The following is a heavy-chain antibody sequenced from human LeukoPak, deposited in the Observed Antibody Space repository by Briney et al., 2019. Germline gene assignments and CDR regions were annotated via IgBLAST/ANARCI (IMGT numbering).Heavy chain of an antibody. CDR2: INHSGST. D-gene: IGHD5-12*01. J-gene: IGHJ4*02. CDR1: GGSFSGYY. Sequence: SETLSLTCAVYGGSFSGYYWSWIRQPPGKGLEWIGEINHSGSTNYNPSLKSRVTISVDTSKNQFSLKLSPVTAADTAVYYCARIGMVATWRFLDYWGQGTLVTVSS. V-gene: IGHV4-34*01. CDR3: ARIGMVATWRFLDY.